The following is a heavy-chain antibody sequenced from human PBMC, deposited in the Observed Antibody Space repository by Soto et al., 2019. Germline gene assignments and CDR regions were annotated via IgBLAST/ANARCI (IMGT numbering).Heavy chain of an antibody. J-gene: IGHJ4*02. CDR2: ISVSGNTT. CDR1: GLTFSSYA. D-gene: IGHD2-15*01. V-gene: IGHV3-23*01. CDR3: VKRGYCSGDRCYWFFDY. Sequence: GGSLSLSCAASGLTFSSYAMSWVRQAPGKGLKWVSAISVSGNTTYYADSVKGRFTISRDISKNTLYLQMNSLRAEDTAVYHCVKRGYCSGDRCYWFFDYWAPGTLVTVSS.